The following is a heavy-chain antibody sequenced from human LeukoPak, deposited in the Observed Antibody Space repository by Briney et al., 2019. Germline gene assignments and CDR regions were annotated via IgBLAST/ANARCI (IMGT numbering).Heavy chain of an antibody. CDR2: IWYDGSNK. D-gene: IGHD3-10*01. CDR1: GFTFSSYG. J-gene: IGHJ4*02. Sequence: GGSLRLSCAASGFTFSSYGMHWVRQAPGKGLEWVAVIWYDGSNKYYADSVKGRFTISRDNSKNTLYLQMNSLRAEDTAVYYCARFNERVRGVIISLDYWGQGTLVTVPS. CDR3: ARFNERVRGVIISLDY. V-gene: IGHV3-33*01.